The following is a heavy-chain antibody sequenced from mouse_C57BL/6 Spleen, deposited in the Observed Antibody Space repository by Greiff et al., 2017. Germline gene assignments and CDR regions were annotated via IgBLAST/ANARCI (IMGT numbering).Heavy chain of an antibody. CDR2: INPYNGGT. J-gene: IGHJ3*01. CDR1: GYTFTDYY. D-gene: IGHD4-1*01. CDR3: ARELGREGTWFAY. Sequence: EVQLQQSGPVLVKPGASVKMSCKASGYTFTDYYMNWVKQSHGKSLEWIGVINPYNGGTSYNQKFKGKATLTVDKSSSTAYMELNSLTSEDSAVYYCARELGREGTWFAYWGQGTLVTVSA. V-gene: IGHV1-19*01.